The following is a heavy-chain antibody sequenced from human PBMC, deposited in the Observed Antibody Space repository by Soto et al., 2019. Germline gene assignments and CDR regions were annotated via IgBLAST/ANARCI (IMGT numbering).Heavy chain of an antibody. V-gene: IGHV3-21*01. D-gene: IGHD4-17*01. CDR3: ARDSVRDYLYYYYGMDV. J-gene: IGHJ6*02. Sequence: LRLSCAASGCTFSSYTMNWVRQAPGRGLEWVSSIGTSSSYIYYADSVKGRFTISRDNAKNSLFLQMNSLRADDTAVYYCARDSVRDYLYYYYGMDVWGQGTTVTVS. CDR1: GCTFSSYT. CDR2: IGTSSSYI.